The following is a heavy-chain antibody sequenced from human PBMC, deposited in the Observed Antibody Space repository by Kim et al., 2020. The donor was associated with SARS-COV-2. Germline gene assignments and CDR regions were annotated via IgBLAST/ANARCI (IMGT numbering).Heavy chain of an antibody. CDR3: ARDPQYCSGGSCYSGRGWFDP. CDR1: GGSISSSSYY. V-gene: IGHV4-39*07. J-gene: IGHJ5*02. Sequence: SETLSLTCTVSGGSISSSSYYWGWIRQPPGKGLEWIGSIYYSGSTYYNPSLKSRVTISVDTSKNQFSLKLSSVTAADTAVYYCARDPQYCSGGSCYSGRGWFDPWGQGTLVTVSS. CDR2: IYYSGST. D-gene: IGHD2-15*01.